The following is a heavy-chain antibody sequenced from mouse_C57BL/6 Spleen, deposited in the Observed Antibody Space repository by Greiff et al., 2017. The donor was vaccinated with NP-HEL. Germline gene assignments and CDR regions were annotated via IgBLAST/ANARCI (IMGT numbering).Heavy chain of an antibody. CDR1: GYTFTSYW. CDR3: AREAYGMDY. Sequence: QVHVKQPGAELVRPGTSVKLSCKASGYTFTSYWMHWVKQRPGQGLEWIGVIDPSDSYTNYNQKFKGKATLTVDTSSSTAYMQLSSLTSEDSAVYYCAREAYGMDYWGQGTSVTVSS. D-gene: IGHD1-1*01. J-gene: IGHJ4*01. V-gene: IGHV1-59*01. CDR2: IDPSDSYT.